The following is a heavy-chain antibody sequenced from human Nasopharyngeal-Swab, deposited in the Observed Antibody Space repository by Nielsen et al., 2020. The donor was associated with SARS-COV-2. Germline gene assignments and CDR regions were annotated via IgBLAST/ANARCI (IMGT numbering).Heavy chain of an antibody. J-gene: IGHJ6*02. Sequence: ASVKVSCKASRYTFTSYGMSWVRQAPGQGLEWMGWISAYNGNTNYAHKLKGRVTMTTDTSTSTAYMELRSLRSDDTAVYYCAVTTVTTSSYYYYYGMDVWGQGTTVTVSS. D-gene: IGHD4-11*01. CDR1: RYTFTSYG. CDR2: ISAYNGNT. V-gene: IGHV1-18*01. CDR3: AVTTVTTSSYYYYYGMDV.